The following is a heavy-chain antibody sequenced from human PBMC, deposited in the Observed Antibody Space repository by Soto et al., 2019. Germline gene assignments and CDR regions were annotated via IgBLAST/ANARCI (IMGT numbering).Heavy chain of an antibody. Sequence: QVQLVQSGAEVMKPGSSVKVSCRASGGHFDRFALSWLRQAHGQGLEWMGGIIPFLSATTYAHKFQGRVTITADQSANTLYLELRSLTSDDTAVYYCARGEDDYGDFGSMDVWGQGTSVTVSS. CDR2: IIPFLSAT. CDR3: ARGEDDYGDFGSMDV. V-gene: IGHV1-69*01. CDR1: GGHFDRFA. J-gene: IGHJ6*02. D-gene: IGHD4-17*01.